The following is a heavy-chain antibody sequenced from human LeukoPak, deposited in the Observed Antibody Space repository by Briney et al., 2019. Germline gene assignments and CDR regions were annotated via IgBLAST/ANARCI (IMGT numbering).Heavy chain of an antibody. J-gene: IGHJ6*02. D-gene: IGHD1-26*01. V-gene: IGHV3-33*01. Sequence: GGSLRLSCAASGFTFSSYGMHWVRQAPGKGLEWVAVIWYDGSNKYYADSVKGRFTISRDNSKNTLYLQMNSLRAEDTAVYYCARGYNSIVGATTYRSYYYYGMDVWGQGTTVTVSS. CDR1: GFTFSSYG. CDR2: IWYDGSNK. CDR3: ARGYNSIVGATTYRSYYYYGMDV.